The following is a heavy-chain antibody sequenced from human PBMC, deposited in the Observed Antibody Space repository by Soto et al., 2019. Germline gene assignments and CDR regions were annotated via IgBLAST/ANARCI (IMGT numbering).Heavy chain of an antibody. Sequence: QVQLQESGPGLVKPSQTLSLTCTVSGGSISSGGYYWSWIRQHPGKGLEWIGYIYYSGSTYYNPSLKSRVTISVDTSKNQCSLKLSSVTAADTAVYYCARDGDGDYYYYGMDVWGQGTTVTVSS. CDR1: GGSISSGGYY. V-gene: IGHV4-31*03. CDR3: ARDGDGDYYYYGMDV. J-gene: IGHJ6*02. CDR2: IYYSGST. D-gene: IGHD4-17*01.